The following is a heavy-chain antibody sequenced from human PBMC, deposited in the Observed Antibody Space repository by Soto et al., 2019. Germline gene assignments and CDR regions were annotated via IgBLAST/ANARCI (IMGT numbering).Heavy chain of an antibody. CDR2: IYYSGST. J-gene: IGHJ4*02. D-gene: IGHD6-19*01. Sequence: SETLSLTCTVSGGSISSYYWSWIRQPPGKGLEWIGYIYYSGSTNYNPSLKSRVTISVDTSKNQFSLKLSSVTAADTAVYYVARHQQWLVLGFDYWGQRTPVTVSS. CDR1: GGSISSYY. V-gene: IGHV4-59*08. CDR3: ARHQQWLVLGFDY.